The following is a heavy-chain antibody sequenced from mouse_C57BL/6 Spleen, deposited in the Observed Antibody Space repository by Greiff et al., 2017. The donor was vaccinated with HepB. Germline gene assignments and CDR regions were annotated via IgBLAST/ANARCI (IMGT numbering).Heavy chain of an antibody. Sequence: QVQLQQSGAELVMPGASVKLSCKASGYTFTSYWMHWVKQRPGQGLEWIGEIDPSDSYTNYNQKFKGKSTLTVDKSSSTAYMQLSSLTSEDSAVYYCARRGYDYDRYFDVWGTGTTVTVSS. D-gene: IGHD2-4*01. CDR2: IDPSDSYT. V-gene: IGHV1-69*01. J-gene: IGHJ1*03. CDR3: ARRGYDYDRYFDV. CDR1: GYTFTSYW.